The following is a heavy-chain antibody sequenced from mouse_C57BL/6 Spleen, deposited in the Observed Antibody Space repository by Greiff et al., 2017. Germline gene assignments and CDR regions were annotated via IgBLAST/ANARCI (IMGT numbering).Heavy chain of an antibody. D-gene: IGHD1-1*01. CDR1: GYTFTSYW. CDR2: IYPGSGST. J-gene: IGHJ2*01. V-gene: IGHV1-55*01. CDR3: ARSTTVVASDY. Sequence: QVQLQQSGAELVKPGASVKMSCKASGYTFTSYWITWVKQRPGQGLEWIGDIYPGSGSTNYNEKFKSKATLTVDTSSSTAYMQLSSLTSEYSAVYYCARSTTVVASDYWGQGTTLTVSS.